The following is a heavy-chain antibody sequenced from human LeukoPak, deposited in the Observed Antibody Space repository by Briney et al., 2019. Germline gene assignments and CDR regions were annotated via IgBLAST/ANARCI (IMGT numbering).Heavy chain of an antibody. V-gene: IGHV3-48*03. J-gene: IGHJ4*02. Sequence: TGGSLRLSCAASGFTFSSYEMNWVRQAPGKGLEWVSYISSSGSTIYYADSVKGRFTISRDNSKNTLYLQMSSLRAEDTAVYYCVKDGSGSYYTYYFDYWGQGTLVTVSS. D-gene: IGHD3-10*01. CDR3: VKDGSGSYYTYYFDY. CDR1: GFTFSSYE. CDR2: ISSSGSTI.